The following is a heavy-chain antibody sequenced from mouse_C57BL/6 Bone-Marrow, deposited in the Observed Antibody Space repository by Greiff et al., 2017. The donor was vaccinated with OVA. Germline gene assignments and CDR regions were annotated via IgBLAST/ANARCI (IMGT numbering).Heavy chain of an antibody. D-gene: IGHD1-2*01. CDR2: ISSGSSTI. J-gene: IGHJ2*01. CDR1: GFTFSDYG. CDR3: ARRLFDY. Sequence: EVQLVESGGGLVKPGGSLKLSCAASGFTFSDYGMHWVRQAPEKGLEWVAYISSGSSTIYYAATVKGRFTISRDKAKITLILQMTSLRSEDTAMYYCARRLFDYWGQGTTLTVSS. V-gene: IGHV5-17*01.